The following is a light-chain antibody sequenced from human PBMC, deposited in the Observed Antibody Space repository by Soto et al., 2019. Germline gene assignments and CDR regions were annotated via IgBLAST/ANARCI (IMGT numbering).Light chain of an antibody. CDR3: QYLNGAPTIT. CDR1: QSVLYSSNNKNQ. J-gene: IGKJ5*01. V-gene: IGKV4-1*01. Sequence: DIVMTQSPDSLAVSLGERATINCKSSQSVLYSSNNKNQLAWYQQKPGQPPKLLIYWASTRESGVPDRFSGSGSGTEFSLTITGLQPEDFVTYYCQYLNGAPTITFGQGTRLEIK. CDR2: WAS.